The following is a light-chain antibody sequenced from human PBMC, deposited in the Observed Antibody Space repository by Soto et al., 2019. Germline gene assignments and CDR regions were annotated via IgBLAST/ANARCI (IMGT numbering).Light chain of an antibody. CDR2: AAS. V-gene: IGKV3-15*01. CDR1: QSVSNN. CDR3: QHYNNWPFT. J-gene: IGKJ3*01. Sequence: ENMLKQSPGTLSLSQGERATLSCRASQSVSNNYLAWYQQKPGQAPRLLIYAASTRAAGIPDRFSGSGSGTGFTLTITSLQSEDFAVYYCQHYNNWPFTFGPWTKVDI.